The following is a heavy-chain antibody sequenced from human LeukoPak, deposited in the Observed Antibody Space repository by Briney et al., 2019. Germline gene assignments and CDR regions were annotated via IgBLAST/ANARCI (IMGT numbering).Heavy chain of an antibody. CDR3: ARGRGYYDSSGYGAFDI. Sequence: SETLSLTCAVYGGSFSGYYWSWIRQPPGKGLEWIGEINHSGSTNYNPSLKSRVTISVDASKNQFSLKLSSVTAADTAVYYCARGRGYYDSSGYGAFDIWGQGTVVTVSS. D-gene: IGHD3-22*01. V-gene: IGHV4-34*01. CDR1: GGSFSGYY. J-gene: IGHJ3*02. CDR2: INHSGST.